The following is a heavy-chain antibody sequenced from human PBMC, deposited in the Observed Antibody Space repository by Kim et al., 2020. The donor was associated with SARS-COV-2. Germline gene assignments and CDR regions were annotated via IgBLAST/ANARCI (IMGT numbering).Heavy chain of an antibody. V-gene: IGHV6-1*01. CDR3: ARDQSGWNDAFDI. Sequence: YAVSVKSRITINPDTAKNQFSLQLNSVTPEDTAVYYCARDQSGWNDAFDIWGQGTMVTVSS. D-gene: IGHD1-1*01. J-gene: IGHJ3*02.